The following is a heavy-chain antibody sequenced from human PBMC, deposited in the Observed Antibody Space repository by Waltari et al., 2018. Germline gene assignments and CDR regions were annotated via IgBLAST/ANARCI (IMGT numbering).Heavy chain of an antibody. V-gene: IGHV3-23*01. CDR2: ISVSDDT. CDR1: GFSFGSNA. D-gene: IGHD1-20*01. CDR3: AKPFYNWDDPLDS. Sequence: EVQLLESGGDFVQPGGSLRLSCAISGFSFGSNAITWGRQAPGSGLGWVAAISVSDDTFYALSVNGRFSISRDTSRNTVYLHMNSLRAEDTAVYYCAKPFYNWDDPLDSWGQGTLVTVSS. J-gene: IGHJ4*02.